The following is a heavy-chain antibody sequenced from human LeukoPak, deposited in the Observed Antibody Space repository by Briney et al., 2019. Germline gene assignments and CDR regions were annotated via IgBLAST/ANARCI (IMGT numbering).Heavy chain of an antibody. CDR1: GYTFTSYD. CDR2: INPNSGGT. D-gene: IGHD1-26*01. J-gene: IGHJ4*02. Sequence: ASVKVSCKASGYTFTSYDINWVRQATGQGLEWMGWINPNSGGTNYAQKFQGRVTMTRDTSISTAYMELSRLRSDDTAVYYCARGSRELLPRDYWGQGTLVTVSS. V-gene: IGHV1-2*02. CDR3: ARGSRELLPRDY.